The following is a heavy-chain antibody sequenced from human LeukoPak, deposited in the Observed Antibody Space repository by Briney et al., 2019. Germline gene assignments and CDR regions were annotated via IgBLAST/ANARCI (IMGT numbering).Heavy chain of an antibody. V-gene: IGHV1-46*01. CDR1: XFTXSSYY. Sequence: AXXFTXSSYYMHWVRQAPGQGLEWMGIINPSGGRTSYAQKFQGRVTMTRDMSTSTVYMELSRLRSEDTAVCYXXXXXXXXXITTNYLDYWGQGTLVTVSS. CDR3: XXXXXXXXITTNYLDY. J-gene: IGHJ4*02. CDR2: INPSGGRT. D-gene: IGHD2-8*01.